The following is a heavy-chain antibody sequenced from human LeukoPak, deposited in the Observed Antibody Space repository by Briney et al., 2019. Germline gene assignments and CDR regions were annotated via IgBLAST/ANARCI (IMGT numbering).Heavy chain of an antibody. Sequence: ASVKVFCKASGYTFTGYYMHWVRQAPGQGLEWMGWINPNSGGTNYAQKFQGRVTMTRDTSISTAYMELSRLRSDDTAVYYCARAPDGDYVLDYWGQGTLVTVSS. CDR1: GYTFTGYY. V-gene: IGHV1-2*02. D-gene: IGHD4-17*01. CDR2: INPNSGGT. J-gene: IGHJ4*02. CDR3: ARAPDGDYVLDY.